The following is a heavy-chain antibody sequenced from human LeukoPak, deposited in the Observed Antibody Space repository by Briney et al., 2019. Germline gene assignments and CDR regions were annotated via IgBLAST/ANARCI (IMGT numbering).Heavy chain of an antibody. V-gene: IGHV3-30-3*01. Sequence: GVSLRLSCAASGFTFSTYAMHWVRQAPGEGLVWVAVISYDGSNKYHADSVKGRFTISRDNSKNTLYLQMNSLRAEDTAVYYCARDREAAGTLDYWGQGTLVTVSS. J-gene: IGHJ4*02. D-gene: IGHD6-13*01. CDR3: ARDREAAGTLDY. CDR2: ISYDGSNK. CDR1: GFTFSTYA.